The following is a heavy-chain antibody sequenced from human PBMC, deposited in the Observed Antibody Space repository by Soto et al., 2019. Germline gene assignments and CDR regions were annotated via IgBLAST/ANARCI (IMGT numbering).Heavy chain of an antibody. D-gene: IGHD5-12*01. J-gene: IGHJ4*02. CDR2: IYHSGST. Sequence: QLQLQESGSGLVKPSQTLSLTCAVSGGSISSGGYSWSWIWQPPGKGLEWIGYIYHSGSTYYNPSLKGRVTISVHRSKNQFSLKLSSVTAADTAVYYCAAGGGLPRYYWGQGTLVTVSS. CDR1: GGSISSGGYS. CDR3: AAGGGLPRYY. V-gene: IGHV4-30-2*01.